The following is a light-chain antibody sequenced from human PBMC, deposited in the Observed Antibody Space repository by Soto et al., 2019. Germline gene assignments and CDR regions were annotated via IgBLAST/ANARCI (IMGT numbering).Light chain of an antibody. J-gene: IGKJ3*01. V-gene: IGKV3-11*01. CDR1: QNVSSY. CDR3: QQRF. CDR2: DAS. Sequence: EVALTQSPGTLSSSPGERATLSCRASQNVSSYVAWYRQKPGQSPRLLIYDASKRATGIPARFSGSGSGADFTLTISSLEPEDFAFYYCQQRFFGPGTKVDLK.